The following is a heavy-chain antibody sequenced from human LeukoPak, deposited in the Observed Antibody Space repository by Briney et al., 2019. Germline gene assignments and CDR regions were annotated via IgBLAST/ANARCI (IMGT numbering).Heavy chain of an antibody. CDR3: AGEGEQQLAYDY. CDR1: GYTFTSYY. J-gene: IGHJ4*02. CDR2: INPSGGST. D-gene: IGHD6-13*01. V-gene: IGHV1-46*01. Sequence: ASVKVSCKASGYTFTSYYMHWVRQAPGQGLEWMGIINPSGGSTSYAQKFQGRVTMTRDMSTSTVYMELSSLRSEDTAVYYCAGEGEQQLAYDYWGQGTLVTVSS.